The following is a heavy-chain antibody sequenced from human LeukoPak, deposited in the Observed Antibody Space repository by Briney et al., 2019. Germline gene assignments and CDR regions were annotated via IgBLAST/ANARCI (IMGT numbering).Heavy chain of an antibody. J-gene: IGHJ4*02. D-gene: IGHD2-15*01. CDR3: VQVGGFDC. V-gene: IGHV3-64D*06. CDR2: ISTNGGST. CDR1: GFTIRNYA. Sequence: HPGGSLRLSCSASGFTIRNYAMNWVRQAPGKGLEYVSAISTNGGSTYYADSVKGRFTISRDDSKNTLYLQMSSLRAEDTAVYYCVQVGGFDCWGQGTLVTVSS.